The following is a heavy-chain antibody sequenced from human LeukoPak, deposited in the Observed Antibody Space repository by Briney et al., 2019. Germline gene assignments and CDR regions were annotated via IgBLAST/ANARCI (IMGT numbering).Heavy chain of an antibody. V-gene: IGHV5-51*01. CDR3: ARRIVGATWGFDY. D-gene: IGHD1-26*01. J-gene: IGHJ4*02. CDR1: GYSFASTW. CDR2: IYPGDSDT. Sequence: GESLKISCKDSGYSFASTWIGWVRQMPGKGLEWMGIIYPGDSDTRYSPSFQGQVTISADKSISTAYLQWSSLKASDTAMYYCARRIVGATWGFDYWGQGTLVTVSS.